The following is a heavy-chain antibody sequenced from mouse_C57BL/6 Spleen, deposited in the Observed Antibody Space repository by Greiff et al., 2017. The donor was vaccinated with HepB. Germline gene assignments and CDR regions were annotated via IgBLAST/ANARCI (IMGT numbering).Heavy chain of an antibody. V-gene: IGHV1-59*01. CDR1: GYTFTSYW. CDR2: IDPSDSYT. Sequence: QVQLQQPGAELVRPGTSVKLSCKASGYTFTSYWMHWVKQRPGQGLEWIGVIDPSDSYTNYNQKFKGKATLTVDTSSSTAYMQLSSLTSEDSAVYYCAIFPYGYDPHFAYWGQGTLVTVSA. J-gene: IGHJ3*01. CDR3: AIFPYGYDPHFAY. D-gene: IGHD2-2*01.